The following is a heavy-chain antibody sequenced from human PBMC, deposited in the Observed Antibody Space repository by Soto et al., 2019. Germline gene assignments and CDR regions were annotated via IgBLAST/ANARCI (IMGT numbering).Heavy chain of an antibody. CDR1: GYTFTTSG. D-gene: IGHD1-7*01. CDR2: VSGYNGNT. J-gene: IGHJ6*01. Sequence: QVQLVQSGGEVKKPGASVKVSCKASGYTFTTSGVSWVRQAPGQGLEWMGWVSGYNGNTKYEEKFNDRVTMTTDTSTSTAYLELRSLTTDDTAVYYCARAGELPYYYYGMDVWGQGTRVIVSS. CDR3: ARAGELPYYYYGMDV. V-gene: IGHV1-18*01.